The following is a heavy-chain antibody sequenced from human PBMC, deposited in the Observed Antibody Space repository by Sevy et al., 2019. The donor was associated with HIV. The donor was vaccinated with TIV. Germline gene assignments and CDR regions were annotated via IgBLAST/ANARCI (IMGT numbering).Heavy chain of an antibody. V-gene: IGHV3-23*01. CDR3: AREGCTKPHDY. J-gene: IGHJ4*02. D-gene: IGHD2-8*01. CDR1: GFTFSKYS. CDR2: LSFGCGEI. Sequence: GGSLRLSCAASGFTFSKYSMSWVRQPPGKGLEWVSTLSFGCGEINYADSVKGRFTISRDNSKSSVYLQMNNLRPEDTAVYYCAREGCTKPHDYWGQGTLVNVS.